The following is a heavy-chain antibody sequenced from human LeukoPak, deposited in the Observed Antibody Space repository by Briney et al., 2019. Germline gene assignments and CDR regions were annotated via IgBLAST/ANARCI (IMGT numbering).Heavy chain of an antibody. D-gene: IGHD2-21*02. V-gene: IGHV3-48*01. J-gene: IGHJ4*02. CDR3: ARFRTWGDKAFDY. CDR2: IGTTSGAI. Sequence: GGSLRLSCAASGFTFSSYAMSWVRQAPGKGLEWVSYIGTTSGAIYYADSVKGRFTISRDSAKNSLYLQMNSLRAEDTAVYYCARFRTWGDKAFDYWGQGTLVTVSS. CDR1: GFTFSSYA.